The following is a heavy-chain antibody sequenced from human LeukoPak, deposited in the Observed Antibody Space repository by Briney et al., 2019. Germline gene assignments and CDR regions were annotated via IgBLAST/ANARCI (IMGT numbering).Heavy chain of an antibody. V-gene: IGHV4-59*12. Sequence: PSETLSLTCTVSGGSISSYYWSWIRQPPGKGLEWIGYIYYSGSTNYNPSLKSRVTISVDTSKNQFSLKLSSVTAADTAVYYCARAHVRSNWFDPWGQGTLVTVSS. CDR3: ARAHVRSNWFDP. CDR2: IYYSGST. J-gene: IGHJ5*02. CDR1: GGSISSYY.